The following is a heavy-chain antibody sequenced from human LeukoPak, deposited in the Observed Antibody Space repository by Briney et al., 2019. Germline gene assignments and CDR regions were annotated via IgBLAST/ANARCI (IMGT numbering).Heavy chain of an antibody. CDR3: ARDSLPIFGVVFSHYYFDY. Sequence: ASVKVSCMASGYTFTGYYMHWVRQAPGQGLEWMGWINPNSGGTNYAQKFQGRVTMTRDTSISTAYMELSRLRSDDTAVYYCARDSLPIFGVVFSHYYFDYWGQGTLVTVSS. CDR1: GYTFTGYY. D-gene: IGHD3-3*01. J-gene: IGHJ4*02. V-gene: IGHV1-2*02. CDR2: INPNSGGT.